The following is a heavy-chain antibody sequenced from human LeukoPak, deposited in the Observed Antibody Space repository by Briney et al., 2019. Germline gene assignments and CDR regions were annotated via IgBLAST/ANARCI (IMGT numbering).Heavy chain of an antibody. CDR3: AKEERSGSGGMDV. D-gene: IGHD6-19*01. Sequence: GGSLRLSCAASGFTFSSYSMNWVRQASGKGLEWVSSISSSSSYIYYADSVKGRFTISRDNAKNSLYLQMSSLRAEDTALYYCAKEERSGSGGMDVWGQGTTVTVSS. CDR1: GFTFSSYS. V-gene: IGHV3-21*04. CDR2: ISSSSSYI. J-gene: IGHJ6*02.